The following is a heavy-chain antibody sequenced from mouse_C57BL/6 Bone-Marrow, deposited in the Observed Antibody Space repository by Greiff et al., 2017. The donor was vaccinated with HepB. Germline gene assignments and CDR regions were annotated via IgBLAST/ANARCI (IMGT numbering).Heavy chain of an antibody. CDR3: AKNPSAGTDYAMDY. CDR1: GFSLNSYG. CDR2: IWSGGST. J-gene: IGHJ4*01. D-gene: IGHD4-1*01. V-gene: IGHV2-4*01. Sequence: VQLVESGPGLVQPSQSLSITCTVSGFSLNSYGVHWVRQPPGKGLEWLGVIWSGGSTDYTAAFISRLSISKDNSKSQVFFKMNSLQADDTAIYYCAKNPSAGTDYAMDYWGQGTSVTVSA.